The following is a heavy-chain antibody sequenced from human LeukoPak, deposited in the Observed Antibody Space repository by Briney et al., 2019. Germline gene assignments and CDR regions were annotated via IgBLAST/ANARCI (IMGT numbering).Heavy chain of an antibody. J-gene: IGHJ4*02. CDR3: ATGYCSSTSCQQYGY. V-gene: IGHV3-13*01. CDR1: GFTFSSYD. CDR2: IGTAGDT. D-gene: IGHD2-2*01. Sequence: GGSLRLSCAASGFTFSSYDMHWVRQATGKGLEWVSAIGTAGDTYYLGSVKGRFTISRENAKNSLYLQMNSLRAGDTAVYYCATGYCSSTSCQQYGYWGQGTLVIVSS.